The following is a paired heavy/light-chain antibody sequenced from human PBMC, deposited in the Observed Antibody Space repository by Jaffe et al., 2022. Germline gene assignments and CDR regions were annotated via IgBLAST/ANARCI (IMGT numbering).Heavy chain of an antibody. D-gene: IGHD2-21*01. CDR1: GLTFRHFW. Sequence: EVQMVESGGGLVQPGGSLRLSCVDSGLTFRHFWMGWVRQAPGKGLEWVANIRQDGGETYYVDSVKGRFTIARDNAKRSLYLQMNSLRPEDTAVYYCARDPRVFPQGLDCIYFDNWGQGTLVTVSS. CDR3: ARDPRVFPQGLDCIYFDN. J-gene: IGHJ4*02. V-gene: IGHV3-7*01. CDR2: IRQDGGET.
Light chain of an antibody. J-gene: IGLJ1*01. V-gene: IGLV1-51*02. CDR2: ENN. CDR1: SSNVGNSH. Sequence: QSVLTQPPSVSAAPGQKVTISCSGDSSNVGNSHVSWYQHLPGTAPKVLIYENNRRPSGTPDRFSGSKSGTSATLDITGLQTDDEADYYCGSWDNSLRAEYVFGTGTKVIVL. CDR3: GSWDNSLRAEYV.